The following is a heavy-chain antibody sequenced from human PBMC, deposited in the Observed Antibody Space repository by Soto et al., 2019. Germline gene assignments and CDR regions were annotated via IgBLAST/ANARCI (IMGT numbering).Heavy chain of an antibody. J-gene: IGHJ4*02. CDR3: AHRVDYRGSWNTGYFDY. V-gene: IGHV2-5*02. CDR1: GFSLSTTGVA. CDR2: IYWDDDK. D-gene: IGHD2-15*01. Sequence: QITLKESGPTLVKPTQTLTLTCSFSGFSLSTTGVAVGWIRHPPGKALECLVLIYWDDDKRYSPSLKSRLTITRDTSKNQVVLTMTDMDPVDTATYYCAHRVDYRGSWNTGYFDYWGQGTLVTVSS.